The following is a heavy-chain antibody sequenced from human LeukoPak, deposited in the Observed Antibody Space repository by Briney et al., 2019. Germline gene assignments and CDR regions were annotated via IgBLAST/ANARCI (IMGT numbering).Heavy chain of an antibody. V-gene: IGHV4-39*07. CDR3: ARDHGSGGNLPNAFDI. D-gene: IGHD2-15*01. J-gene: IGHJ3*02. CDR2: IYYSGST. CDR1: GGSISSSSYY. Sequence: SETLSLTCTVSGGSISSSSYYWGWIRQPPGKGLEWIGSIYYSGSTYYNPSLKSRVTISVDTSKNQFSLKLSSVTAADTAVYYCARDHGSGGNLPNAFDIWGQGTMVTVSS.